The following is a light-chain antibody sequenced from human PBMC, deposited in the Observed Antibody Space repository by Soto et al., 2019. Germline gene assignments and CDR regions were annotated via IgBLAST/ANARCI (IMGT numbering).Light chain of an antibody. CDR2: DAS. V-gene: IGKV1-33*01. Sequence: DIQMTQSPSSLSASVRDRVTITCQASQDISNYLNWYQQKPGKAPKLLIFDASKLQIGVPSRFSGNRSGTDFTFTIDYLQPEDIATYYCQQYDYLPYTFGQGTKLVFK. CDR3: QQYDYLPYT. CDR1: QDISNY. J-gene: IGKJ2*01.